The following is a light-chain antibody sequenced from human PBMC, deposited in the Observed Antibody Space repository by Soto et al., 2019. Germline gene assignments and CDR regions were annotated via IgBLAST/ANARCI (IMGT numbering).Light chain of an antibody. CDR1: SSNIGSNY. Sequence: QSVLTQPPSASGTPGQRVTISCSGSSSNIGSNYVYWYQQLPGTAPKLLIYRNNQRPSGVPDRFSGSKSGTSASLAIIGLRSEDEADYYCAAWEDSRSGSVFGGGTQLTVL. V-gene: IGLV1-47*01. J-gene: IGLJ7*01. CDR3: AAWEDSRSGSV. CDR2: RNN.